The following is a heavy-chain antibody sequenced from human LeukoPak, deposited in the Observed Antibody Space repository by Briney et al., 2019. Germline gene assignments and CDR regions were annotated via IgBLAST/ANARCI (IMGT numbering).Heavy chain of an antibody. Sequence: QPGGSLRLSCAASGFIFSNFAMSWVRQAPGKGPEWVSTISGSGGNTYYTDSVKGRFTISRDNSKNTLYLQMNSLRAGDTAVYYCAKEDYCSGGSCYWLAFDFWGQGTMVTVSS. D-gene: IGHD2-15*01. CDR2: ISGSGGNT. CDR1: GFIFSNFA. CDR3: AKEDYCSGGSCYWLAFDF. V-gene: IGHV3-23*01. J-gene: IGHJ3*01.